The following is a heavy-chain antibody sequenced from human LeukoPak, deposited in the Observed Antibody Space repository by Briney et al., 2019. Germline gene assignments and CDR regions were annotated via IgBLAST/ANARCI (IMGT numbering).Heavy chain of an antibody. CDR3: ARESTYYDSTDYYQGDAFDI. Sequence: AASVKVSCKASGYTFTGYYMHWVRQAPGQGLEWMGRINPNSGGTNYAQKFQGRVTMTRDTSISTAYMELSSLRSDDTAVYYCARESTYYDSTDYYQGDAFDIWGQGTMVTVSS. V-gene: IGHV1-2*02. CDR1: GYTFTGYY. D-gene: IGHD3-22*01. J-gene: IGHJ3*02. CDR2: INPNSGGT.